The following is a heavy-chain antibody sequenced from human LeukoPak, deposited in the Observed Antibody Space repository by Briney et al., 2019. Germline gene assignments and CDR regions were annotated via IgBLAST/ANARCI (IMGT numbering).Heavy chain of an antibody. Sequence: SQTLSLTCTVSGGSISSGSYYWSWIRQPPGKGLEWIGYIYYSGSTNYNPSLKSRVTISVDTSKNQFSLKLSSVTAADTAVYYCARVTPYSGYDWVEYFDYWGQGTLVTVSS. CDR3: ARVTPYSGYDWVEYFDY. V-gene: IGHV4-61*01. D-gene: IGHD5-12*01. J-gene: IGHJ4*02. CDR2: IYYSGST. CDR1: GGSISSGSYY.